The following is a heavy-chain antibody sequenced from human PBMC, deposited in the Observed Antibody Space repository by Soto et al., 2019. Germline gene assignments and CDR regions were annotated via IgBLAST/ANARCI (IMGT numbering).Heavy chain of an antibody. CDR1: GYTFTDYY. CDR3: ARVFGSSGYNWFDP. V-gene: IGHV1-2*04. J-gene: IGHJ5*02. D-gene: IGHD6-13*01. CDR2: INPNTGAT. Sequence: QVQLVQSGAEVETPGASVKVSCKASGYTFTDYYMHWVRQAPGHGLEWMGWINPNTGATKYAQNFQGWVTMTRDTSVSTAYMEVSRLRSDDTAVYYCARVFGSSGYNWFDPWGQGTLVTVSS.